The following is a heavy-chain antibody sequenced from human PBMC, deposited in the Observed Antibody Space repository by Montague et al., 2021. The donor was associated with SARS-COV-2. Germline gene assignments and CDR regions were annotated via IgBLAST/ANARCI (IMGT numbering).Heavy chain of an antibody. CDR2: IYYSGST. V-gene: IGHV4-39*01. CDR1: GGSISSSSYY. J-gene: IGHJ3*01. CDR3: ARYYDIWHGDYFNAFDL. Sequence: SETLSLTCTVSGGSISSSSYYWGWIRQPPGKGLEWIGSIYYSGSTYYNPSLKSRVTISVDTSKNQFSLKLSSVTAADTAVYYCARYYDIWHGDYFNAFDLWGQGTMVTVSS. D-gene: IGHD3-3*01.